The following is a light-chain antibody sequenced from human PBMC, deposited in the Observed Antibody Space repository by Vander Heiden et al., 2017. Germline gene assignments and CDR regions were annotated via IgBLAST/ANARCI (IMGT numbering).Light chain of an antibody. CDR3: QSYDSSLSAYVV. Sequence: QSVLTQPPSVSGAPGQRVTISCTGSSSNIGAGYDVHWYQQLPGTAPKLLIYGNSNRPSEVPDRFSGSKSGTSASLAITGLQAEDEADYYCQSYDSSLSAYVVFGGGTKLTVL. CDR1: SSNIGAGYD. CDR2: GNS. V-gene: IGLV1-40*01. J-gene: IGLJ2*01.